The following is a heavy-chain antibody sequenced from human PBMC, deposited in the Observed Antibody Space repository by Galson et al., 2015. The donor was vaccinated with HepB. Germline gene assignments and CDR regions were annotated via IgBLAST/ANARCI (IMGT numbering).Heavy chain of an antibody. V-gene: IGHV3-23*01. Sequence: SLRLSCAASGFAFDSHAMSWVRQAPGRGLEWISGISGNGDSTFYADSVKGRFTVSRDNSNNMLYLQMNSLRAEDAGLYFCAKGDGLFDSWAQGILVTVSS. J-gene: IGHJ5*01. D-gene: IGHD5-24*01. CDR1: GFAFDSHA. CDR2: ISGNGDST. CDR3: AKGDGLFDS.